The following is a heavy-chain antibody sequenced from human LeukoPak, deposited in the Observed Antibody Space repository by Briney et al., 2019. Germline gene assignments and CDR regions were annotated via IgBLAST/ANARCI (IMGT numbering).Heavy chain of an antibody. D-gene: IGHD1-14*01. Sequence: GESLKISCQGSGYSFTTYWIGWVRQMPGQGLEWMGLIYPGDSDTRYSPSFQGQVTISADKSITTAYLQWSSLRASDTAMYYCASNHLNHGGMDVWGKGTTVTVSS. CDR3: ASNHLNHGGMDV. CDR1: GYSFTTYW. V-gene: IGHV5-51*01. J-gene: IGHJ6*03. CDR2: IYPGDSDT.